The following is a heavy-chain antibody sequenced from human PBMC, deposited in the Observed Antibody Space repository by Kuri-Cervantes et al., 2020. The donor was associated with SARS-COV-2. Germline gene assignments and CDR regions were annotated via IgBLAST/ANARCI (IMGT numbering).Heavy chain of an antibody. CDR2: ISYDGSNK. J-gene: IGHJ4*02. CDR1: GFTFGDYA. Sequence: GESLKISCTASGFTFGDYAMSWVRQAPGKGLEWVAVISYDGSNKYYADSVKGRFTISRDNSKNTLYLQMNSLRAEDTAVYYCARGGWMGYCSSTSCSITPFDYWGQGTLVTVSS. CDR3: ARGGWMGYCSSTSCSITPFDY. D-gene: IGHD2-2*01. V-gene: IGHV3-30-3*01.